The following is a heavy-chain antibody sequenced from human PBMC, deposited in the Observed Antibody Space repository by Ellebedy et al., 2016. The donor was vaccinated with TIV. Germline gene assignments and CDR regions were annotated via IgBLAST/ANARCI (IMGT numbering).Heavy chain of an antibody. CDR2: IYYTGSP. CDR1: GGSISSHY. Sequence: MPSETLSLTCTVSGGSISSHYWSWFRQPPGKGLEWIGYIYYTGSPNYNPSLKSRVTISLDTSKNVFSLELRSVTAADTAMYFCAREGPGDPGVVSKIDPWGQGTLVTVSS. CDR3: AREGPGDPGVVSKIDP. V-gene: IGHV4-59*11. J-gene: IGHJ5*02. D-gene: IGHD2-15*01.